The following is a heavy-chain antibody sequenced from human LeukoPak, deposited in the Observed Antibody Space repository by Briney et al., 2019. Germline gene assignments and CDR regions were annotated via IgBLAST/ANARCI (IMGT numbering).Heavy chain of an antibody. V-gene: IGHV3-23*01. Sequence: GGSLRLSCAASGFIFSSYAMSWVRQAPGKGLEWVSYGGSGGSTYYADSVKGRFTVSRDNSKSTLYLQMNSLTAEDTAVHYCAKMRGQYYHSYYMDAWGKGTTVTVSS. J-gene: IGHJ6*03. CDR2: GGSGGST. CDR3: AKMRGQYYHSYYMDA. CDR1: GFIFSSYA.